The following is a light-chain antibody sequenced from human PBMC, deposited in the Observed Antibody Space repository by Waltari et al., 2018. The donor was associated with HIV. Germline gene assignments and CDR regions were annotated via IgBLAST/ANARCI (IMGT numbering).Light chain of an antibody. J-gene: IGLJ2*01. CDR2: DND. CDR3: GTWDSSLSAMV. V-gene: IGLV1-51*01. CDR1: SSNIGKSY. Sequence: QSVLTQPPSVSAAPGQKVTISCSGSSSNIGKSYVSWYQQVPETAPKLLIYDNDNRPSGIPYRFSGSKSGTSATLGITGLQTGDEADYYCGTWDSSLSAMVFGGGTKLTVL.